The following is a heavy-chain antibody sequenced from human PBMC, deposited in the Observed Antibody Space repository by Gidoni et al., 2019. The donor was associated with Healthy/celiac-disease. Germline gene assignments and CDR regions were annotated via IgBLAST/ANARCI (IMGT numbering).Heavy chain of an antibody. V-gene: IGHV4-61*02. CDR2: IYTSGST. CDR3: ARDPRVVPAAKGLELRTL. J-gene: IGHJ4*02. Sequence: QVQLQESGPGLVKPSQTLSLTCPVPGGSISSGSYYWSWIRQPAGKGLEWIGRIYTSGSTNYNPSLKSRVTISVDTYKNQFSLKLSSVTAADTAVYDCARDPRVVPAAKGLELRTLWGQGTLVTVSS. CDR1: GGSISSGSYY. D-gene: IGHD2-2*01.